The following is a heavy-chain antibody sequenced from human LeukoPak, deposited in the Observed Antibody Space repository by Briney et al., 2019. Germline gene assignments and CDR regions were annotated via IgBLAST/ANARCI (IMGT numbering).Heavy chain of an antibody. V-gene: IGHV3-23*01. CDR1: AFTFSGYV. Sequence: GESLRLSCAASAFTFSGYVMSWVRQAPGKGLEWVSTISRSGDGTYYADSVKGRFTISRDNSKNTLFVQMNSLKAEDTAMYYCARDVWARYSDSHYFYGLDVWGQGTTVTVSS. CDR3: ARDVWARYSDSHYFYGLDV. J-gene: IGHJ6*02. D-gene: IGHD6-13*01. CDR2: ISRSGDGT.